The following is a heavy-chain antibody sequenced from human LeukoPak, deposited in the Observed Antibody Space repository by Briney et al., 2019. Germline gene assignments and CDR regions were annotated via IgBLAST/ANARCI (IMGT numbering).Heavy chain of an antibody. Sequence: GGSLSLTCAASGFTLSSYSLSRVRQPPGKRRECAAALSVGGGDSYYADSVMCRFTISRDISKSTLYLQMNGLRAEDTATYYCARDYTEGITWYYYFDYWGQGTLVSVSS. CDR1: GFTLSSYS. CDR2: LSVGGGDS. D-gene: IGHD3-16*01. J-gene: IGHJ4*02. V-gene: IGHV3-23*01. CDR3: ARDYTEGITWYYYFDY.